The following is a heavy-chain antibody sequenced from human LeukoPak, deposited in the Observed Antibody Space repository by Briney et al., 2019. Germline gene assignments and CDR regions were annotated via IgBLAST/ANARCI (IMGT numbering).Heavy chain of an antibody. J-gene: IGHJ4*02. CDR3: AREDGSGSYLIY. V-gene: IGHV3-23*01. Sequence: PGGSLRLSCTASGFTFTNYAMSWVRQAPGKGLEWVSAISSSGISTYYADSVKGRFTISRDNAKNSLYLQMNSLRDEDTAVYYCAREDGSGSYLIYWGQGTLVTVSS. CDR1: GFTFTNYA. CDR2: ISSSGIST. D-gene: IGHD3-10*01.